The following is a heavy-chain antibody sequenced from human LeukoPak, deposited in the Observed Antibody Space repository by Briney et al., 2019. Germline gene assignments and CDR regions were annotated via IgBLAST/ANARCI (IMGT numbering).Heavy chain of an antibody. V-gene: IGHV1-69*04. CDR2: IIPILGIA. CDR1: GYTFTSYD. Sequence: ASVKVSCKASGYTFTSYDINWVRQATGQGLEWMGRIIPILGIANYAQKFQGRVTITADKSTSTAYMELSSLRSEDTAVYYCARDSPWSGWSPGFDYWGQGTLVTVSS. D-gene: IGHD3-3*01. J-gene: IGHJ4*02. CDR3: ARDSPWSGWSPGFDY.